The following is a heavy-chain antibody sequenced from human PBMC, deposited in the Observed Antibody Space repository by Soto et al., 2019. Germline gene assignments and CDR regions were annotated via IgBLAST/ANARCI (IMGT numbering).Heavy chain of an antibody. CDR2: IWYDGSNK. CDR1: GFTFSSYG. Sequence: PGGSLRLSCAASGFTFSSYGMHWVRQAPGKGLEWVAVIWYDGSNKYYADSVKGRFTISRDNSKNTLYLQMNSLRAEDTAVYYCARDWSAGPFDYWGQGTPVTVSS. J-gene: IGHJ4*02. CDR3: ARDWSAGPFDY. D-gene: IGHD6-13*01. V-gene: IGHV3-33*01.